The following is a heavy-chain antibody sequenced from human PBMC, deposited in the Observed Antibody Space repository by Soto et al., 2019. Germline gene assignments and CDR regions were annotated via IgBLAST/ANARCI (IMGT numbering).Heavy chain of an antibody. V-gene: IGHV2-26*01. J-gene: IGHJ5*02. CDR3: ARIEGSRGFDP. D-gene: IGHD6-13*01. Sequence: QVTLKESGPVLVKPAETLTLTCTVSGFSLSNTLMGVSWIRQPPGRALEWLAHIFSNDEASYSTSLRSRLTISKDTSKSQVVLTMTNMDPVDTGTYYCARIEGSRGFDPWGQGILVTVSS. CDR1: GFSLSNTLMG. CDR2: IFSNDEA.